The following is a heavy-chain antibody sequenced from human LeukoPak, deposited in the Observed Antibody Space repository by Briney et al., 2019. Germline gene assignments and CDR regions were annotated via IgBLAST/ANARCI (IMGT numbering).Heavy chain of an antibody. CDR3: ADHIAAAGHHYFDY. CDR2: VYHSGST. J-gene: IGHJ4*02. CDR1: GGSISSSYW. D-gene: IGHD6-13*01. Sequence: PSETLSLTCAVSGGSISSSYWWSWVRQPPGKGLEWIGEVYHSGSTNYYPSLKSRVTISIEKSKNQFSLKLSSVTAADTAVYYCADHIAAAGHHYFDYWGQGTLVTVSS. V-gene: IGHV4-4*02.